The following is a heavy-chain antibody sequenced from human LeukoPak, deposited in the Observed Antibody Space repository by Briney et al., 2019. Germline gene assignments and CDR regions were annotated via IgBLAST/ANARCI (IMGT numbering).Heavy chain of an antibody. Sequence: ASVKVSCKASGGTFSGYAISWVRQAPGQGLEWMGGIIPIFGTANYAQKFQGRVTITTDESTSTAYMELSSLRSEDTAVYYCARDVGSNYDFWSGYLDYWGQGTLVTVSS. D-gene: IGHD3-3*01. V-gene: IGHV1-69*05. CDR3: ARDVGSNYDFWSGYLDY. CDR1: GGTFSGYA. CDR2: IIPIFGTA. J-gene: IGHJ4*02.